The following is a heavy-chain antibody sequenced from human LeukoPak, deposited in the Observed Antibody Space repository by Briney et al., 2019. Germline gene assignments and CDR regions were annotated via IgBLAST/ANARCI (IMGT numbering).Heavy chain of an antibody. D-gene: IGHD3-10*01. J-gene: IGHJ4*02. Sequence: GGSLRLSCAASGFTFSSFWMSWFRQAPGKGLEWVANLNQDGSEKYYIDSVKGRFTISRDNAQKSLYLQMNSLRVEDTAVYYCARPMNTGGSGSHYRPLDYWGQGTLVTVSS. V-gene: IGHV3-7*01. CDR1: GFTFSSFW. CDR2: LNQDGSEK. CDR3: ARPMNTGGSGSHYRPLDY.